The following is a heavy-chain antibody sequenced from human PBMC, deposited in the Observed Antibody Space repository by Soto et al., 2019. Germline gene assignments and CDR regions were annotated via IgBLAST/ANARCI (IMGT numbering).Heavy chain of an antibody. CDR1: GGSISSGDYY. Sequence: QVQLQESGPGLVKPSQTLSLTCTVSGGSISSGDYYWSWIRQPPGKGLEWIGYIYYSGSTYYNPSLKSRVTISVDTSKNQFSLKLSSVTAADTAVYYCARDLKSSSSWLSPKTSSNWFDPWGQGTLVTVSS. V-gene: IGHV4-30-4*01. CDR3: ARDLKSSSSWLSPKTSSNWFDP. J-gene: IGHJ5*02. CDR2: IYYSGST. D-gene: IGHD6-6*01.